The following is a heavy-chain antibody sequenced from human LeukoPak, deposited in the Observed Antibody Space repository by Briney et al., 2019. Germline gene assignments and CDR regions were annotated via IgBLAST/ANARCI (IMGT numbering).Heavy chain of an antibody. CDR3: ARDMAPAAGMVTDAFDI. J-gene: IGHJ3*02. Sequence: PGGSLRLSCAASGFTFSSYSMNWVRQAPGKGLEWVSSISSSSSYIYYADSVKGRFTISRDNAKNSLYLQMNSLRAEDTAVYYCARDMAPAAGMVTDAFDIWAKGQWSPSLQ. CDR2: ISSSSSYI. D-gene: IGHD6-13*01. CDR1: GFTFSSYS. V-gene: IGHV3-21*01.